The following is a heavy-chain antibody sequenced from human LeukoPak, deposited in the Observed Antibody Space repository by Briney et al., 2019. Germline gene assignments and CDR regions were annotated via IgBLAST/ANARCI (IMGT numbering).Heavy chain of an antibody. Sequence: PSETLSLTCTVSGGSISSYYWSWIRQPPGKGLEWIGYIYYSGSTNYNPSLKSRVTISVDTSKNQFSLKLSSVTAADTAVYYCARRSGDFWSGYDYWGQGTLVTVSS. CDR2: IYYSGST. D-gene: IGHD3-3*01. V-gene: IGHV4-59*01. J-gene: IGHJ4*02. CDR3: ARRSGDFWSGYDY. CDR1: GGSISSYY.